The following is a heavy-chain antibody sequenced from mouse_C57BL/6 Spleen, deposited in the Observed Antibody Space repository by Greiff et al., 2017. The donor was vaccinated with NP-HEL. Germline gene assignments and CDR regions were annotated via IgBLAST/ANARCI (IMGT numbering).Heavy chain of an antibody. Sequence: VQLQQSGPVLVKPGASVKMSCKASGYTFTDYYMNWVKQSHGKSLEWIGVINPYNGGTSYNQKFKGKATLTVDKSSSTAYMELNSLTSEDSAVYYCARRSNYGAWFAYWGQGTLVTVSA. CDR1: GYTFTDYY. V-gene: IGHV1-19*01. CDR2: INPYNGGT. D-gene: IGHD2-5*01. CDR3: ARRSNYGAWFAY. J-gene: IGHJ3*01.